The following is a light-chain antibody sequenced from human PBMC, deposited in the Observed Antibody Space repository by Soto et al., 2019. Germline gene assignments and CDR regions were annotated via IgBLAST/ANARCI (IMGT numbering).Light chain of an antibody. CDR1: SSDVGNYKY. Sequence: QSALTQPASVSGSPGQSITISCTGTSSDVGNYKYVSWYQQHPGKAPKLMIYEVSNRPSGVSNRFSGSKSGNTASLTISGLQAEDEAGYYCNSFRVSHLYVFGTGTKVTVL. CDR2: EVS. CDR3: NSFRVSHLYV. J-gene: IGLJ1*01. V-gene: IGLV2-14*01.